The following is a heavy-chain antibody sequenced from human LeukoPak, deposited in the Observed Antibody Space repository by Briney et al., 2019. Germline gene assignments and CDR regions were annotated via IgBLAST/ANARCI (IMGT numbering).Heavy chain of an antibody. J-gene: IGHJ4*02. CDR3: ARDSSAYYYDSSGSDFDY. D-gene: IGHD3-22*01. CDR2: ISSSRSYI. Sequence: TGGSLRLSCAASGFTFSSYSMNWVRQAPGKGLEWVSSISSSRSYIYYPYSVKGRFTISKANAKNSLYLKMNSLRAEDTAVYYCARDSSAYYYDSSGSDFDYWGQGTLVTVSS. V-gene: IGHV3-21*01. CDR1: GFTFSSYS.